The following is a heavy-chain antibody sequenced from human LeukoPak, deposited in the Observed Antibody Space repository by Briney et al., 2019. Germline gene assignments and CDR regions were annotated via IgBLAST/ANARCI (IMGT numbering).Heavy chain of an antibody. J-gene: IGHJ4*02. Sequence: GGSLRLSCAASGFAFNTYSVNWVRQAPGKGLEWVSLISSTSSYIYYADSVKGRFTISRDNAKNTMYLQMNSLRAEDTAVYYCGRGRNTAASEWGQGILVTVSS. CDR1: GFAFNTYS. CDR2: ISSTSSYI. CDR3: GRGRNTAASE. D-gene: IGHD5-18*01. V-gene: IGHV3-21*01.